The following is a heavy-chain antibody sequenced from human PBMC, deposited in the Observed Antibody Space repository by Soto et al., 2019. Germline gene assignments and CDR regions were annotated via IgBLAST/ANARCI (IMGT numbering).Heavy chain of an antibody. CDR2: ISSSSSYT. D-gene: IGHD6-13*01. CDR3: ARTIAAAGGRRYFDL. V-gene: IGHV3-11*05. J-gene: IGHJ2*01. CDR1: GFTFSDYY. Sequence: QVQLVESGGGLVKPGGSLRLSCAASGFTFSDYYMSWIRQAPGKGPEWVSYISSSSSYTNYADSVKGRFTISRDNAKNSLYLQMHSLRAEDTAVYYCARTIAAAGGRRYFDLWGRGTLVTVSS.